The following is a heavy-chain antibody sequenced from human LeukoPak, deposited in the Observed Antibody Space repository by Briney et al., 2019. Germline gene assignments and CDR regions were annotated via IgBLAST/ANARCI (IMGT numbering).Heavy chain of an antibody. V-gene: IGHV1-69*04. Sequence: SVKVSCKASGGTFSSYAISWVRQAPGQGLEWMGRIIPILGIANYAQKFQGRVTITADKSTSTAYMELSSLRSEDTAVYYWARSPNSGYELILYFDYWGQGTLVTVSS. D-gene: IGHD5-12*01. CDR2: IIPILGIA. CDR1: GGTFSSYA. CDR3: ARSPNSGYELILYFDY. J-gene: IGHJ4*02.